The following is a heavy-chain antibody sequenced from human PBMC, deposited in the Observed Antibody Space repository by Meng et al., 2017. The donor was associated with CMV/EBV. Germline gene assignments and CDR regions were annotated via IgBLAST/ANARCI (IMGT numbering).Heavy chain of an antibody. D-gene: IGHD2-21*01. Sequence: GESLKISCAASGFTFSSYCMHWVRQAPGKGLEWVAFIRYDGSNKYYADSVKGRFTISRDNSKNTLYLQMNSLRAEDTAVYYCAKDHVVGIALPPNWFDPWGQGTLVTVSS. V-gene: IGHV3-30*02. CDR2: IRYDGSNK. CDR3: AKDHVVGIALPPNWFDP. J-gene: IGHJ5*02. CDR1: GFTFSSYC.